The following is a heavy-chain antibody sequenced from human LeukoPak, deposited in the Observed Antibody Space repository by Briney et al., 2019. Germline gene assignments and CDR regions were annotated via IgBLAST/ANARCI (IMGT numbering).Heavy chain of an antibody. CDR2: ISVNNGNT. CDR3: ARDRSQGYFDWLLSNANAFDI. Sequence: ASVKVSCKASGYTFTNYGISWVRQAPGQGLEWMGWISVNNGNTNYAQKFQGRVTMTTDTSTSTTCMELRSLRSDDTAVYYCARDRSQGYFDWLLSNANAFDIWGQGTMVTVSS. CDR1: GYTFTNYG. V-gene: IGHV1-18*01. D-gene: IGHD3-9*01. J-gene: IGHJ3*02.